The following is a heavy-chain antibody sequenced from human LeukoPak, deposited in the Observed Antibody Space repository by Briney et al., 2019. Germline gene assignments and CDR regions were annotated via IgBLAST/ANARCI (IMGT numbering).Heavy chain of an antibody. CDR3: ATRGGIAARGY. Sequence: GGSLRLSCAASGFTFSSYAMSWVRQAPGKGLEWVSAISGSGGSTYYADSVNGRFTISRDNSKNTLYLQMNSLRAEDTAVYYCATRGGIAARGYWGQGTLVTVSS. CDR2: ISGSGGST. V-gene: IGHV3-23*01. D-gene: IGHD6-6*01. J-gene: IGHJ4*02. CDR1: GFTFSSYA.